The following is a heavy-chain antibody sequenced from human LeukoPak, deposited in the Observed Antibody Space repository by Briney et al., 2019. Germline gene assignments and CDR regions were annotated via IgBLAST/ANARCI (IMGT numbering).Heavy chain of an antibody. CDR1: GYTFTSYD. Sequence: ASVKVSCKASGYTFTSYDINWVRQATGQGLEWMGWMNPNSGNTGYAQKFQGRVTMTRNTSISTAYMELSSLRSEDTAVYYCARDLGEVITKNFDYWGQGTLVTVSS. D-gene: IGHD3-22*01. CDR2: MNPNSGNT. V-gene: IGHV1-8*01. J-gene: IGHJ4*02. CDR3: ARDLGEVITKNFDY.